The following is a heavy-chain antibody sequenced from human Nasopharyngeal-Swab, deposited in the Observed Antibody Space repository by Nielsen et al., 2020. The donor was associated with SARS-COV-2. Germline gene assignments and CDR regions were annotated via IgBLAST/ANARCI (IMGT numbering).Heavy chain of an antibody. CDR1: GFTFSSYS. Sequence: GGSLRLSCAASGFTFSSYSMNRVRQAPGKGLEWVSSISRSSDIYYADSVKGRFTISRDNAKNSLYLQMNSLRAEDTAVYYGARGGRQLVRQGVFDYWGQGTLVTVSS. D-gene: IGHD6-13*01. CDR2: ISRSSDI. CDR3: ARGGRQLVRQGVFDY. J-gene: IGHJ4*02. V-gene: IGHV3-21*01.